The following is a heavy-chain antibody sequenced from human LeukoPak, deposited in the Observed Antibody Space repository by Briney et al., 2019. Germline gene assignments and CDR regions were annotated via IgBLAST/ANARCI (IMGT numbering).Heavy chain of an antibody. J-gene: IGHJ4*02. CDR3: ARGIDGALDY. D-gene: IGHD3-10*01. Sequence: GGSLRLSCAASGLIFSTNAMAWVRQAPGKGLEWVSEINRGGVNTYYPDSVRGRFTVSRDNSKNTLFLQMTSLRAEDTAIYYCARGIDGALDYWGQGTLVTVSS. V-gene: IGHV3-23*01. CDR2: INRGGVNT. CDR1: GLIFSTNA.